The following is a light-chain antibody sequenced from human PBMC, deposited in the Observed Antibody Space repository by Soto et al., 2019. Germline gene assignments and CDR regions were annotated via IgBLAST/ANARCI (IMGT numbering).Light chain of an antibody. Sequence: EIVLTQSPGTLSLSPGERGTLSCRASQSISSYIAWYQHKPGQAPRLLIYGASSRATGIPDRFSGSGSGTDFTLTITRLEPEDFAVYYCQQYGSSPPLTFGGGTKVEIK. V-gene: IGKV3-20*01. CDR1: QSISSY. J-gene: IGKJ4*01. CDR3: QQYGSSPPLT. CDR2: GAS.